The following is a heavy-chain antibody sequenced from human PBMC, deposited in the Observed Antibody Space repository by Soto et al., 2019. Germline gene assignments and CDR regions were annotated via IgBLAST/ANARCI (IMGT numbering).Heavy chain of an antibody. J-gene: IGHJ6*02. Sequence: QVQLVQSGAEVKKPGSSVKVSCKASGGTFSSYAISWVRQAPGQGLEWMGGIIPIFGTANYAQKFQGRVTITADESTSPAYMELSSLRSEDTAVYYCARAKTDIVLMVYAGMDVWGQGTTVTVSS. CDR3: ARAKTDIVLMVYAGMDV. CDR2: IIPIFGTA. CDR1: GGTFSSYA. V-gene: IGHV1-69*12. D-gene: IGHD2-8*01.